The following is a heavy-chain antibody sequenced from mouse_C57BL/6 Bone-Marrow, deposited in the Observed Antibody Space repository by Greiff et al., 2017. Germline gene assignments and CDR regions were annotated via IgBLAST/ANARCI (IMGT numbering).Heavy chain of an antibody. CDR2: IDPEIGDT. V-gene: IGHV14-4*01. CDR3: ASVDGNYFDF. D-gene: IGHD2-3*01. J-gene: IGHJ2*01. Sequence: VQLQQSGAELVRPGASVKLSCTASGFNIKDDYIHWVNQRPEQGLEWIGWIDPEIGDTEYASKVQGKATITTDTSYNTAYLQLSSLTSEDTAVYYCASVDGNYFDFWCRGTPLTVAS. CDR1: GFNIKDDY.